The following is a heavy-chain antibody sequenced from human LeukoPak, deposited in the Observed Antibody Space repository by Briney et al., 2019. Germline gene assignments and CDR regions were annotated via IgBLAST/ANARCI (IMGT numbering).Heavy chain of an antibody. CDR1: GFTFSNAW. CDR2: IKSKDAAGTT. J-gene: IGHJ5*02. V-gene: IGHV3-15*07. D-gene: IGHD3-16*01. CDR3: TSSGGS. Sequence: GGSLRLSCAASGFTFSNAWMNWVRQTPGQGLEWVGRIKSKDAAGTTDYAAPVKGRFTISRDDSKNTLYLQMNSLKTEDTAVYYCTSSGGSWGQGTLVTVSS.